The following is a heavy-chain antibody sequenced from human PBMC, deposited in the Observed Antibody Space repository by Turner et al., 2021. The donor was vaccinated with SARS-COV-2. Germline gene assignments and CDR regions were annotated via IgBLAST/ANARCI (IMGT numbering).Heavy chain of an antibody. D-gene: IGHD3-22*01. Sequence: EVQLVESGGGLLDSGGSLRHSCAPPGFTFSRHSMNWVRRAAGKGLEWVSSISSSSNYRYYADSGKGRFTMSRDNAKNSLFLKMNSLGAEETGVYYCARARWDYYDSSGYYPDAFDIWGQGTMVTVSS. CDR2: ISSSSNYR. V-gene: IGHV3-21*01. CDR3: ARARWDYYDSSGYYPDAFDI. J-gene: IGHJ3*02. CDR1: GFTFSRHS.